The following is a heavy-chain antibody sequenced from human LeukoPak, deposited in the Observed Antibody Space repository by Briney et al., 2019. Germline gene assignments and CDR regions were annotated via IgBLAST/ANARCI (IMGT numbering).Heavy chain of an antibody. CDR1: GFTFSSYG. Sequence: PGGSLRLSCAASGFTFSSYGMHWVRQAPGKGLEWVAFIRYDGSNKYYADSVKGRFTISRDNSKNTLSLQMNSLRGEDTAVYYCAKDLYGSGSLFDYWGQGTLVTVSS. V-gene: IGHV3-30*02. J-gene: IGHJ4*02. CDR3: AKDLYGSGSLFDY. D-gene: IGHD3-10*01. CDR2: IRYDGSNK.